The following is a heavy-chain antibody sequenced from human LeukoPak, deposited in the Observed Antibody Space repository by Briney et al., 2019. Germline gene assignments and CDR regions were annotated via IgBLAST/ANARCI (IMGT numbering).Heavy chain of an antibody. D-gene: IGHD3-22*01. CDR2: INPIHGIA. CDR1: GGTFSSYA. CDR3: ARDTYYYDSSGYPNPVPFDY. J-gene: IGHJ4*02. Sequence: WAAVTVTCKASGGTFSSYAISWVRQAPGQGVEGMGRINPIHGIAYYAQKFQGRVTITADKSTITAYMELSSLRSEDTAVYCCARDTYYYDSSGYPNPVPFDYWGQGTLVTVPS. V-gene: IGHV1-69*04.